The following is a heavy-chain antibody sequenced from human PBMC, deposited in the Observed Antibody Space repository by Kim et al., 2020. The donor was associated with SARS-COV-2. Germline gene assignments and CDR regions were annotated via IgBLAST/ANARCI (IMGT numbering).Heavy chain of an antibody. V-gene: IGHV1-18*01. J-gene: IGHJ4*02. Sequence: KGTTNYAPTLQGRVTMTTDTSTSTAYMELRSLRSDDTAVYYCAREYYFDYWGQGTLVTVSS. CDR3: AREYYFDY. CDR2: KGTT.